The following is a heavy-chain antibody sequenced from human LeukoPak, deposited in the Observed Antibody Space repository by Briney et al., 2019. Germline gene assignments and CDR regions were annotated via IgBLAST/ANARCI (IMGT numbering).Heavy chain of an antibody. Sequence: QPEGSLRLSCAASGFTVRSKYMAWVRQAPGKGLEWVSFINSGGTTNYADSVKGRFTISRDYSKNTLNLQMSSLRVEDTAVYYCATIVSDSSGWYHFDHWGQGALVTVSS. CDR1: GFTVRSKY. CDR3: ATIVSDSSGWYHFDH. J-gene: IGHJ4*02. V-gene: IGHV3-66*01. CDR2: INSGGTT. D-gene: IGHD6-19*01.